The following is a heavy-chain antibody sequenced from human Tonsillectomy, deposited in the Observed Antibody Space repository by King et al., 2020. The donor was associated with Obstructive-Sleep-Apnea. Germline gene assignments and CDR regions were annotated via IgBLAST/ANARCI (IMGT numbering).Heavy chain of an antibody. CDR2: ISSSSSYI. CDR1: GFTFSSYS. CDR3: AGDGGYYESSGEVH. J-gene: IGHJ4*02. V-gene: IGHV3-21*01. D-gene: IGHD3-22*01. Sequence: VQLVESGGGLVKPGGSLRLSCSASGFTFSSYSRNWVRQAPGEGLGWVSSISSSSSYIYYAASVKGRFTISRDNAKNSLYLQRNSLRAEDTAVYYCAGDGGYYESSGEVHWGQGTLVTVSS.